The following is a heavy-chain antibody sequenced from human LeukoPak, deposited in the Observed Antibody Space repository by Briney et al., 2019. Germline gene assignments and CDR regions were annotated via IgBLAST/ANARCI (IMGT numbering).Heavy chain of an antibody. D-gene: IGHD2-15*01. CDR1: GFTFSSYS. Sequence: PGGSLRLSCAASGFTFSSYSMNWVRQAPGKGLEWVSYISSSSSTIYYADSVKGRFTISRDNAKNSLYLQMNSLRAEDTAVYYCARAGCGWVLTPCDAFDIWGQGTMVTVSS. CDR3: ARAGCGWVLTPCDAFDI. J-gene: IGHJ3*02. CDR2: ISSSSSTI. V-gene: IGHV3-48*01.